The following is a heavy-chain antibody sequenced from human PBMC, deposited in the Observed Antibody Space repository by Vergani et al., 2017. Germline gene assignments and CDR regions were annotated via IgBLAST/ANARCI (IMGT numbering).Heavy chain of an antibody. D-gene: IGHD4-17*01. V-gene: IGHV4-39*02. J-gene: IGHJ4*02. CDR1: GDSISSRNFY. CDR3: ARVNGDYMRLSEY. CDR2: LFFGATA. Sequence: QVQLQESGPGLLKPSETLSLTCTVSGDSISSRNFYWGCIRQPPGKGLEWVGSLFFGATAYNNPSREGRVIIAIVTSKNHFSVRLSSVTAADTAVYYCARVNGDYMRLSEYWGQGTLVAVSS.